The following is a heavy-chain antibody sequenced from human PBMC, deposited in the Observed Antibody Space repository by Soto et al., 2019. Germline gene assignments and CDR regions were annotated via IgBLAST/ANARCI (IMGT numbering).Heavy chain of an antibody. D-gene: IGHD6-19*01. CDR2: INHSGSI. J-gene: IGHJ4*02. Sequence: SATLSLTCTVYGGSFSGYYWSWIRQPPGKGLEWIGEINHSGSIKYSPSLESRITISVDTSRSQLSLKLSSVTAADTVLYYCSRKRTSRGWPWARNYGGQEPLVTVPS. CDR1: GGSFSGYY. V-gene: IGHV4-34*01. CDR3: SRKRTSRGWPWARNY.